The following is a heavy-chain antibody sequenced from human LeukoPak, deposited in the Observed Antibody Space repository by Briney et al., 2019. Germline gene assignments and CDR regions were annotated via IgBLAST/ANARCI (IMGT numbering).Heavy chain of an antibody. CDR2: ISYDGSNK. CDR1: GFTFSSYG. V-gene: IGHV3-30*18. CDR3: AKDRCSSSWSCYYGMDV. J-gene: IGHJ6*02. Sequence: PGGSLRLSCAASGFTFSSYGMHWVRQAPGKGLEWVAVISYDGSNKYYADSVKGRFTISRDNSKNTLYLQMNSLRAEDTAVYYCAKDRCSSSWSCYYGMDVWGQGTTVTVSS. D-gene: IGHD6-13*01.